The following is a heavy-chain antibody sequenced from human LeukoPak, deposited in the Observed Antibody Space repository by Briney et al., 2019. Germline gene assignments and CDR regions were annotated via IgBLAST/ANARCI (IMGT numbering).Heavy chain of an antibody. V-gene: IGHV1-18*01. CDR2: ISAYNGNT. CDR1: GGTFSSYA. CDR3: ARDTSITMIVVVPDAFDI. J-gene: IGHJ3*02. Sequence: ASVKASCKASGGTFSSYAISWVRQAPGQGLEWMGWISAYNGNTNYAQKLQGRVTMTTDTSTSTAYMELRSLRSDDTAVYYCARDTSITMIVVVPDAFDIWGQGTMVTVSS. D-gene: IGHD3-22*01.